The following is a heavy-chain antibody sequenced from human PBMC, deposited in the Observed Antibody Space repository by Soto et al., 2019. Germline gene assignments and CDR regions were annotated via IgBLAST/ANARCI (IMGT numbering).Heavy chain of an antibody. CDR1: GYSFSTHA. J-gene: IGHJ4*02. CDR3: ARNILRGTTDD. CDR2: INSVNDHT. Sequence: ASVKVSCKASGYSFSTHAMHWVRQAPGQGLEWVGWINSVNDHTIYSEKFQGRVTITSDTSATTAYMELSSLTSEDTAIYYCARNILRGTTDDWGQGTLVTVSS. V-gene: IGHV1-3*01. D-gene: IGHD1-7*01.